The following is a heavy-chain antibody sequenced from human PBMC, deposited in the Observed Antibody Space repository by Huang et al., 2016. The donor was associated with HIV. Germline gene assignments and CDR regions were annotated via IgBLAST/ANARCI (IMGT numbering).Heavy chain of an antibody. J-gene: IGHJ4*02. D-gene: IGHD3-22*01. CDR2: ISPNLGTP. CDR1: GGSFRNLA. Sequence: QVQLVQSGAEVKKPGSSVTVSCKASGGSFRNLAIGWVRQARGQGLGWVGGISPNLGTPNYAQKCQGRVTMIADESTSTAYMELSSLRSEDTAVYYCATVDYYDTSGPQRGYFDNWGQGTLVTVSS. V-gene: IGHV1-69*01. CDR3: ATVDYYDTSGPQRGYFDN.